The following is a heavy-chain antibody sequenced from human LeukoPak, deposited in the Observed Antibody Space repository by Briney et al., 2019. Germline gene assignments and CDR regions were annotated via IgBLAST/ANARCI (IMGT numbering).Heavy chain of an antibody. Sequence: AGGSLRLSCAASGFTFSNAWMSWVRQAPGKGLEWVALIWYDGSNEYHADSVKGRFTISRDDSKNTLYLQMYSLRAEDTAVYYCARARTFGGVIVIPYYFDYWGQGTLVTVSS. J-gene: IGHJ4*02. D-gene: IGHD3-16*02. CDR3: ARARTFGGVIVIPYYFDY. CDR1: GFTFSNAW. CDR2: IWYDGSNE. V-gene: IGHV3-33*08.